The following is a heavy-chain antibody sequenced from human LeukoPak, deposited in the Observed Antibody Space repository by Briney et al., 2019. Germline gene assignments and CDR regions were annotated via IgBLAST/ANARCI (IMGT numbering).Heavy chain of an antibody. Sequence: GASVKVSCKASGYTFTSYGISWVRQAPGQGLEWMGWISAYNGNTNYAQKLQGRVTMTTDTSTSTAYMELRSLRSDDTAVYYCAREPDSSGFYWYFDLWGRGTLVTVSS. V-gene: IGHV1-18*01. CDR2: ISAYNGNT. CDR3: AREPDSSGFYWYFDL. J-gene: IGHJ2*01. CDR1: GYTFTSYG. D-gene: IGHD3-22*01.